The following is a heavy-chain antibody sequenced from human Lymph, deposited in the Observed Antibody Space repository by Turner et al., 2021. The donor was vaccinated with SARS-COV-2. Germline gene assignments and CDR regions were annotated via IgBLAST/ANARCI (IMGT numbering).Heavy chain of an antibody. CDR3: ARSLGYSSGWYGDAFDI. V-gene: IGHV1-2*02. D-gene: IGHD6-19*01. J-gene: IGHJ3*02. CDR1: GYTFTGYY. Sequence: QVQLVQSGAEVKKPGASVKVSCKASGYTFTGYYVHWVRQAPGQGLEWMGWINPNSGGKDYEQNVQGRVTMTRDTSISTAYMELSRLSSDDTAVYYCARSLGYSSGWYGDAFDIWGLGTMVTVSS. CDR2: INPNSGGK.